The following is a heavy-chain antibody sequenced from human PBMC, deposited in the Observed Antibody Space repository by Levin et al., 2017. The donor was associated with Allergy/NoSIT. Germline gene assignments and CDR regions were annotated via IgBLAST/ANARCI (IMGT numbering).Heavy chain of an antibody. D-gene: IGHD2-15*01. CDR2: MSSDGNNI. V-gene: IGHV3-30*18. CDR3: AKDLTNRGFCSGSSCYRLDY. J-gene: IGHJ4*02. CDR1: GFTFSTYA. Sequence: SCAASGFTFSTYAMHWVRQPPGKGLEWVAVMSSDGNNIYYGDSVNGRFTISRDNSRDTLYLQMNSLRAEDTGVYFCAKDLTNRGFCSGSSCYRLDYWGQGTLVTVSS.